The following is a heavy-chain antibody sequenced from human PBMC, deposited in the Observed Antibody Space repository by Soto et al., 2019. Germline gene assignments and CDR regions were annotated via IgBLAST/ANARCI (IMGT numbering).Heavy chain of an antibody. V-gene: IGHV3-30-3*01. J-gene: IGHJ6*02. Sequence: PVRPLRLSSAASGFTVGSFAMHWVRQATGKGLEWVAVISYDGSNKYYADSVKGRFTIYRDNSKNMLYLQMNSLGAEDTAVYYCARATMIVSYYYYGMDVWGQGSTDTVSS. CDR2: ISYDGSNK. CDR1: GFTVGSFA. D-gene: IGHD3-22*01. CDR3: ARATMIVSYYYYGMDV.